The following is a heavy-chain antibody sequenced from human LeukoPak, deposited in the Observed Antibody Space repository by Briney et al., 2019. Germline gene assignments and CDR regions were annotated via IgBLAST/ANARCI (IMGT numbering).Heavy chain of an antibody. V-gene: IGHV4-4*07. J-gene: IGHJ6*03. Sequence: PSQTLSLTCTVSGGSIRSYYWRWIRQPPGKGLEWIGRIYTSGSTNYNPSLKSRVTMSVDTSKNQFSLKLSSVTAADTAVYYCARWYGDYYYYYMDVWGKGTTVTVSS. D-gene: IGHD4-17*01. CDR3: ARWYGDYYYYYMDV. CDR1: GGSIRSYY. CDR2: IYTSGST.